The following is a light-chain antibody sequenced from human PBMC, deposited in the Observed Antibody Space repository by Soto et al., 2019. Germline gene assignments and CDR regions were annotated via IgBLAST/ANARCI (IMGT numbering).Light chain of an antibody. V-gene: IGLV1-44*01. CDR3: AAWDDSLNGVV. Sequence: QSVLTQPPSASGTPGETVTFSCSGTSSNLAGYTVNWYHQVPGAAPKVLIYSNNQRPSGVPDRISGSKSGTSASLAISGLQSDDEGDYYCAAWDDSLNGVVFGGGTKLTVL. CDR1: SSNLAGYT. CDR2: SNN. J-gene: IGLJ2*01.